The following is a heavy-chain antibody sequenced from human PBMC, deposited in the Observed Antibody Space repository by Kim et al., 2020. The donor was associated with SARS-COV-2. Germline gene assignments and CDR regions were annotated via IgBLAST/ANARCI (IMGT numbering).Heavy chain of an antibody. Sequence: FQGRVPITADESTSTAYMELSSLRSEDTAVYYCARDCSGGSCYHTAPFDYWGQGTLVTVSS. CDR3: ARDCSGGSCYHTAPFDY. D-gene: IGHD2-15*01. J-gene: IGHJ4*02. V-gene: IGHV1-69*01.